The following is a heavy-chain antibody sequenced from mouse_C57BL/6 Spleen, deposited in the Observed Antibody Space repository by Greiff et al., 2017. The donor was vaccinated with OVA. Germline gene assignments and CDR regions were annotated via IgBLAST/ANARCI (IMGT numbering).Heavy chain of an antibody. CDR3: TREGNSSYAMDY. CDR1: GFTFSSYA. V-gene: IGHV5-9-1*02. CDR2: ISSGGDYI. J-gene: IGHJ4*01. Sequence: EVMLVESGEGLVKPGGSLKLSCAASGFTFSSYAMSWVRQTPEKRLEWVAYISSGGDYIYYADTVKGRFTISRDNARNTLYLQMSSLKSEDTAMYYCTREGNSSYAMDYWGQGTSVTVSS.